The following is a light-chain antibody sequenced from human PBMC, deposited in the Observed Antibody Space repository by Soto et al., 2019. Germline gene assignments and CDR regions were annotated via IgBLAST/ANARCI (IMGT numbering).Light chain of an antibody. Sequence: IGLAQYTGAVRWSRGESGTLSCRASQSVSSSRLAWYRQKPGQAPRLLIYGASSRATGIPDRFSGSGCGTDFTLTISRREPEDLAVYYCQQYGSSLWTIGQGTKLDIK. CDR3: QQYGSSLWT. J-gene: IGKJ1*01. V-gene: IGKV3-20*01. CDR1: QSVSSSR. CDR2: GAS.